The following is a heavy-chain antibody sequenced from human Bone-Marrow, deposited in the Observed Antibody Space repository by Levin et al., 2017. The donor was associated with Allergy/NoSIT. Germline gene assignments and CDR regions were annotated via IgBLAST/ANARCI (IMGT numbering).Heavy chain of an antibody. V-gene: IGHV3-30-3*01. Sequence: PGGSLRLSCAASGFTFSSYAMHWVRQAPGKGLEWVAVISYDGSNKYYADSVKGRFTISRDNSKNTLYLQMNSLRAEDTAVYYCARGHDAWSSGYYNQFDYWGQGTLVTVSS. CDR3: ARGHDAWSSGYYNQFDY. CDR2: ISYDGSNK. J-gene: IGHJ4*02. CDR1: GFTFSSYA. D-gene: IGHD3-22*01.